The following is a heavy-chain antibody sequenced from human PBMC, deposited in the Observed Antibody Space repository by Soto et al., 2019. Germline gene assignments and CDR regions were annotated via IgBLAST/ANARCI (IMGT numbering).Heavy chain of an antibody. D-gene: IGHD6-19*01. CDR3: ARDVAVPGESDRFDQ. V-gene: IGHV4-4*02. CDR2: IFHNGNT. Sequence: SETLSLTCTVSGDSIKSNVWWSWVRQPPGKGLEWIGEIFHNGNTYYNPSLKSRVTMSVDKSKNQFSLLLTSVTATDTAMYYCARDVAVPGESDRFDQWGQGTKVTVSS. CDR1: GDSIKSNVW. J-gene: IGHJ4*03.